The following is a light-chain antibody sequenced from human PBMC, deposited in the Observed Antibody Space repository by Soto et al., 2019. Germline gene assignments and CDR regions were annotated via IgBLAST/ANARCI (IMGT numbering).Light chain of an antibody. CDR2: LNSDGSH. J-gene: IGLJ3*02. CDR3: QTWGTGIWV. Sequence: QSVLTQSPSASASLGASVKLTCTLSSGXXSYAIAWHQQQPEKGPRYLMKLNSDGSHSKGDGIPDRFSGSSSGAERYLTISSLQSXDEXDYYCQTWGTGIWVFGGGTKLTVL. CDR1: SGXXSYA. V-gene: IGLV4-69*01.